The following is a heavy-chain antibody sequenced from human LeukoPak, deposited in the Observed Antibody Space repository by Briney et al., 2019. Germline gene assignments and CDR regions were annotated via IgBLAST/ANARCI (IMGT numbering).Heavy chain of an antibody. CDR1: GFTFSNYW. D-gene: IGHD6-6*01. V-gene: IGHV3-7*04. CDR3: ARDARPDY. CDR2: IKQDGTEK. Sequence: QPGGSLRLSCVASGFTFSNYWMSWVRQAPGEGLEWVANIKQDGTEKYYMDSVKGRFSISRDNAKNSLYLQMNALRAEDTAVYYCARDARPDYWGQGTLVTVST. J-gene: IGHJ4*02.